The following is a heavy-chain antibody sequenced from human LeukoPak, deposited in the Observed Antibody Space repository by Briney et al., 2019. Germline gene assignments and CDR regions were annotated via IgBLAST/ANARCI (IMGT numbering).Heavy chain of an antibody. J-gene: IGHJ3*02. CDR3: ASVDYYDSSGYYTQAFDI. Sequence: PGGSLRLSCAASGFTFSSYWMSWVRQAPGKGLEWVANIKQDGSEKYYVDSVKGRFTISRDNAKNSLYLQMNSLRAEDTAVYYCASVDYYDSSGYYTQAFDIWGQGTMVTVSS. CDR1: GFTFSSYW. V-gene: IGHV3-7*01. CDR2: IKQDGSEK. D-gene: IGHD3-22*01.